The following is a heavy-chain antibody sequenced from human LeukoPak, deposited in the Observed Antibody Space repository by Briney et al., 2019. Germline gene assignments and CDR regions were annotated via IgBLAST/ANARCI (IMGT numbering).Heavy chain of an antibody. J-gene: IGHJ4*02. Sequence: GGSLRLSCAASGFTFSNAWMSWVRQAPGKGLEWVAHINQDGSEEHYMDSVKARFTISRDNAKNSLSLQMNSLRAEDTAVYYCVRDGGVSGYDLLDYWGRGTLVTVSS. D-gene: IGHD5-12*01. CDR3: VRDGGVSGYDLLDY. CDR2: INQDGSEE. V-gene: IGHV3-7*01. CDR1: GFTFSNAW.